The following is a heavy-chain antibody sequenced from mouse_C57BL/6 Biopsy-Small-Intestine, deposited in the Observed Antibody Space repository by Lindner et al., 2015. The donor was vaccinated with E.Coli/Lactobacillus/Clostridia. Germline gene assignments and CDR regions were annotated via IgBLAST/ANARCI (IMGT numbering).Heavy chain of an antibody. CDR1: GFSFNTYA. Sequence: EVQLQESGGGLVQPKGSLKLSCAASGFSFNTYAMNWVRQAPGKGLEWVARIRSKSNNYATYYADSVKDRFTISRDDSESMLYLQMNNLKTEDTAMYYCVRQVITTVVADYAMDYWGQGTSVTVSP. CDR3: VRQVITTVVADYAMDY. D-gene: IGHD1-1*01. CDR2: IRSKSNNYAT. V-gene: IGHV10-1*01. J-gene: IGHJ4*01.